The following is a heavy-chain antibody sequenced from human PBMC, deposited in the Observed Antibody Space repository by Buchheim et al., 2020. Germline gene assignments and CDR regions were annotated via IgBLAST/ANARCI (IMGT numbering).Heavy chain of an antibody. CDR2: IYYSVST. CDR3: ARGYSTTRVADY. J-gene: IGHJ4*02. Sequence: QVQLQESGPGLVKPSETLSLTCTVSGGSISSYYWSWIRQPPGKGLEWIGYIYYSVSTNYNPSLKSRVTISVDTSKNQFSLKLSSVTAADTAVYYCARGYSTTRVADYWGQGTL. V-gene: IGHV4-59*01. D-gene: IGHD6-13*01. CDR1: GGSISSYY.